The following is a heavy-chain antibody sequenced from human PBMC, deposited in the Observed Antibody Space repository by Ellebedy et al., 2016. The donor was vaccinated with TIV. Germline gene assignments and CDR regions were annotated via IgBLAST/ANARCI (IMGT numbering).Heavy chain of an antibody. CDR2: ISPYNANT. D-gene: IGHD3-22*01. CDR1: GFPFSDYY. CDR3: ARGGPYYDSGGYIYYFDY. Sequence: GESLKISXAASGFPFSDYYMTWIRQAPGQGLEWVGWISPYNANTNYAQKLQGRVTMTTDTSTSTAYMELKSLRFDDTAVYYCARGGPYYDSGGYIYYFDYWGQGTLVTVSS. V-gene: IGHV1-18*04. J-gene: IGHJ4*02.